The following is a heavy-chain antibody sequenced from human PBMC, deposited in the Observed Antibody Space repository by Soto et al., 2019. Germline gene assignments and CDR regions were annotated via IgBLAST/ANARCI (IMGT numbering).Heavy chain of an antibody. D-gene: IGHD2-2*01. CDR3: VKDHGPYHLNFEF. Sequence: VASVKVSCKASGYTFTSYGISWVRQAPGQGLEWMGWISTFHGNTNYAQKFQGSVTMTTDTSTSTAYMELSSLRPEDTAIYYCVKDHGPYHLNFEFWGRGTLVTVSS. V-gene: IGHV1-18*04. CDR1: GYTFTSYG. J-gene: IGHJ4*02. CDR2: ISTFHGNT.